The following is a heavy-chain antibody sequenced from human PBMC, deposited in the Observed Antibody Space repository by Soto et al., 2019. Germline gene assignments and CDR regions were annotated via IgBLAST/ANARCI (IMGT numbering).Heavy chain of an antibody. J-gene: IGHJ3*02. D-gene: IGHD3-10*01. Sequence: LDTLSLTCTVSGGSISSNNYYWGWIRQPPRKGLEWIGSIYYSGSPYYNPSLKSRVTVSVDTSKNQFYLRLTTVTAAVTAVYYCARGAYYYVLGNLCRDAGAFAICGHGTMVT. CDR1: GGSISSNNYY. V-gene: IGHV4-39*01. CDR3: ARGAYYYVLGNLCRDAGAFAI. CDR2: IYYSGSP.